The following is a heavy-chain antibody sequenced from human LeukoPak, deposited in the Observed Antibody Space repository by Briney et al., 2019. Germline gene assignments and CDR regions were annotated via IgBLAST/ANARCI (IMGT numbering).Heavy chain of an antibody. CDR1: GFTFSNYA. CDR2: VSGSGRNT. Sequence: GGSLRLSCAGSGFTFSNYAMTWVRQAPGKGLEWVSSVSGSGRNTFYPDSVEGRFTISRDNSKNTVYLQMNSLRADDTAVYYCAKVEPYYDFWSGYYGDYYYGMDVWGQGTTVTVSS. D-gene: IGHD3-3*01. CDR3: AKVEPYYDFWSGYYGDYYYGMDV. V-gene: IGHV3-23*01. J-gene: IGHJ6*02.